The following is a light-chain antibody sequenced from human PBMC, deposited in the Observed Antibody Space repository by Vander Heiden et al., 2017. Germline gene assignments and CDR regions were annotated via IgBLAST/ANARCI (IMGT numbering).Light chain of an antibody. V-gene: IGLV3-1*01. Sequence: SFALTPSPSVSVSPGQTASITCYGDKWGNKYGSRYQQRPGQVPVLVIYQDNKRPSGIPERFSGFNAGTTATLTSSGTQAVDEADYFCEARDSTALYVFGSGTKVTVL. CDR1: KWGNKY. CDR3: EARDSTALYV. CDR2: QDN. J-gene: IGLJ1*01.